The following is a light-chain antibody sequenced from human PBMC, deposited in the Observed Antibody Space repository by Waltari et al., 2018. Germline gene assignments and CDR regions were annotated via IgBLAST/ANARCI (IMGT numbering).Light chain of an antibody. CDR3: QRSYTS. V-gene: IGKV1-39*01. CDR2: GAS. J-gene: IGKJ1*01. CDR1: QKIANY. Sequence: DIQLTQSPSSLSASVGDRVTVTCRASQKIANYLNWYQQKSGKAPKLLIYGASNLQDGVPSRFSGSGFGTEFTLTISSLEPADFATYYCQRSYTSFGQGTKVEMK.